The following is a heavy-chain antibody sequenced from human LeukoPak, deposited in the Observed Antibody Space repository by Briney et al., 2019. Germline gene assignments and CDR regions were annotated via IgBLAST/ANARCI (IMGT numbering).Heavy chain of an antibody. Sequence: GGSLRLSCAASGFTVSSNYMSWVRQAPGKGLEWVSVIYSGGSTYYADSVKGRFTISRDNSKNTLYLQMNSLRAEDTAVYYCARAQVLGTYFDYWGQGTLVTVSS. J-gene: IGHJ4*02. CDR1: GFTVSSNY. CDR2: IYSGGST. D-gene: IGHD3-16*01. V-gene: IGHV3-53*01. CDR3: ARAQVLGTYFDY.